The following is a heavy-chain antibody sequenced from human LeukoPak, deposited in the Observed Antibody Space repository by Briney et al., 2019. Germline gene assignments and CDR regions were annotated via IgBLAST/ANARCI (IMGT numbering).Heavy chain of an antibody. Sequence: AGGSLRLSCAASGFILSDHYIDWVRQAPGKGLEWVGRTRNKANSYTTEYAASVKGRFTISRDDPKNLLYLQMNSLKSEDTAVYYCGRSGRYRPSDLWGQGTLVTASS. CDR2: TRNKANSYTT. D-gene: IGHD1-26*01. J-gene: IGHJ5*02. V-gene: IGHV3-72*01. CDR3: GRSGRYRPSDL. CDR1: GFILSDHY.